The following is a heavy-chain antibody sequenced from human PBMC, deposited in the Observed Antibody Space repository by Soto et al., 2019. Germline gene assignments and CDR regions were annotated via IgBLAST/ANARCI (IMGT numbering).Heavy chain of an antibody. Sequence: GGSLRLSCAASGFTFSSYGMHWVRQAPGKGLEWVAVIWYDGSNKYYADSVKGRFTISRDNSKNTLYLQMNSLRAEDTAVYYCARDRVLERSYYMDVWGKGTTVTVSS. CDR1: GFTFSSYG. V-gene: IGHV3-33*01. D-gene: IGHD1-1*01. CDR2: IWYDGSNK. CDR3: ARDRVLERSYYMDV. J-gene: IGHJ6*03.